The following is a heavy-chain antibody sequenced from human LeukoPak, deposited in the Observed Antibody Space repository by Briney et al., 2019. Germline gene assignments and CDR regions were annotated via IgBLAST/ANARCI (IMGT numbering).Heavy chain of an antibody. V-gene: IGHV1-18*03. CDR1: GGTFISYA. CDR3: ARAEWRSGSYFGDY. CDR2: ISAYNGNT. D-gene: IGHD1-26*01. Sequence: ASVKVSCKASGGTFISYAISWVRQAPGQGLEWMGWISAYNGNTNYALKLQGRVTMTTDTSTSTAYMELRSLRSDDMAVYYCARAEWRSGSYFGDYWGQGTLVTVSS. J-gene: IGHJ4*02.